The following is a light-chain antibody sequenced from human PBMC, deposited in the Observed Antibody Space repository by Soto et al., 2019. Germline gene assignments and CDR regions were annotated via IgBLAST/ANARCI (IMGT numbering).Light chain of an antibody. CDR3: SSYTNINTRACV. Sequence: QSALTQPASVSGSPGQSITISCTGTSRDVGAYDYVSWYLQYPDKAPQLLIYYVDHRPSGVSSRFSGSKSGNTASLTISGLQAEDEGDYYCSSYTNINTRACVFGTGTKLTVL. CDR2: YVD. V-gene: IGLV2-14*03. J-gene: IGLJ1*01. CDR1: SRDVGAYDY.